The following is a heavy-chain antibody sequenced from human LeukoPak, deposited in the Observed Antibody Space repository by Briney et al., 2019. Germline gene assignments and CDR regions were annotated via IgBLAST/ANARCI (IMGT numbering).Heavy chain of an antibody. J-gene: IGHJ5*02. CDR3: AREPLGYGDYNNWFDP. D-gene: IGHD4-17*01. CDR1: GYTFTNYD. Sequence: ASVTVSCKASGYTFTNYDMNWVRQASGHGLEWMGWMNPNSGNTGYAQKFQGRVTMTMSTSISTAYMELSSLTLEDTAMYYCAREPLGYGDYNNWFDPWGQGTQVTVSS. CDR2: MNPNSGNT. V-gene: IGHV1-8*01.